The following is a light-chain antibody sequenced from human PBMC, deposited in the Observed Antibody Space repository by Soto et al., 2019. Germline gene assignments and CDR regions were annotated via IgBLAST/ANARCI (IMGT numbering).Light chain of an antibody. CDR2: DAS. CDR3: QQRSNWIT. V-gene: IGKV3-11*01. Sequence: EIVLTQSPATLSLSPGERATLSCRASQSVSSYLAWYQQKPGQAPRLLIYDASNRATGIPPRFSGSGSGTYFTLTISSLEPEGFAVYYYQQRSNWITFGQGTRLEIK. J-gene: IGKJ5*01. CDR1: QSVSSY.